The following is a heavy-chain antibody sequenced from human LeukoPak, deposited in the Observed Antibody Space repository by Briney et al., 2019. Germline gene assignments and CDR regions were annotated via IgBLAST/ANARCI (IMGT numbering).Heavy chain of an antibody. Sequence: PSETLSLTCTVSGGSISSYYWSWIRQPPGKGLEWIGYIYYSGSTNYNPSLKSRVTISVDTSKNQFSLKLSSVTAADTVVYYCASAGRRYGMDVWGQGTTVTVSS. CDR3: ASAGRRYGMDV. CDR2: IYYSGST. J-gene: IGHJ6*02. D-gene: IGHD6-13*01. V-gene: IGHV4-59*01. CDR1: GGSISSYY.